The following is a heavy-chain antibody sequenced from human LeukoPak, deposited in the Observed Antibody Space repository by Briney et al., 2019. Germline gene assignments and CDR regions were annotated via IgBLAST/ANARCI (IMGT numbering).Heavy chain of an antibody. CDR2: IYTGGST. CDR1: GGSINSFY. V-gene: IGHV4-4*07. CDR3: ARGRDYYYYMDV. J-gene: IGHJ6*03. Sequence: SETLSLTCTVSGGSINSFYWSWIRQPAGTGLEWIGRIYTGGSTDYNPSLKSRVIISVGKSKSQFSLKLNSVTAADTAVYYCARGRDYYYYMDVWGKGTTVTVSS.